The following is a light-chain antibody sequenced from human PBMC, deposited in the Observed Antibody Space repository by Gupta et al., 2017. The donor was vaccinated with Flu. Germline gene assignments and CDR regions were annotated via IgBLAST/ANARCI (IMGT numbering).Light chain of an antibody. Sequence: DIVMTQSPDSLTLSLGERATINCKSSQSILYSSNHKNYLAWYQQKVGQPPKLLIYWASTRESGVPDRFSGSGSGTDFTLTISSLQAEDVAVYYCQQQDSSPKTLGQGTKVEIK. V-gene: IGKV4-1*01. CDR2: WAS. CDR3: QQQDSSPKT. CDR1: QSILYSSNHKNY. J-gene: IGKJ1*01.